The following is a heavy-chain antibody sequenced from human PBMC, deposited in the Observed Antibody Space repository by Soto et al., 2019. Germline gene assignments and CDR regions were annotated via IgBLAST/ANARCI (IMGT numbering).Heavy chain of an antibody. CDR1: GFTFSSYG. CDR3: AKGSITMVRVVYPFDH. J-gene: IGHJ4*02. CDR2: ISYVGSNK. V-gene: IGHV3-30*18. Sequence: QVQLVESGGGVVQPGRSLRLSCAASGFTFSSYGMHWVRQAPGKGLEWVALISYVGSNKYYADSVKGRFTISSDNSKNTLYLQMNSLRAEDTAVYYCAKGSITMVRVVYPFDHWGKGTLVTVAS. D-gene: IGHD3-10*01.